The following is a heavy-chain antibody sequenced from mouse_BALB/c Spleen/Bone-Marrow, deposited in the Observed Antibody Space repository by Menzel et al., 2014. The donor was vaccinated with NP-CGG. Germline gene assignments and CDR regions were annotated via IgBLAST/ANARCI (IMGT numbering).Heavy chain of an antibody. J-gene: IGHJ4*01. V-gene: IGHV2-2*02. CDR2: IWSGGST. CDR1: GFSLTTYG. CDR3: ARNLYYGSSLYAMDY. D-gene: IGHD1-1*01. Sequence: VQLQQSGPGLVQPSQSLSITCTVSGFSLTTYGVHWVRQSPGKGLEWLGVIWSGGSTDYNAAFISRLSITKDNSKSQVFFKMNSLQANDTAIHYCARNLYYGSSLYAMDYWGQGTSVTVSS.